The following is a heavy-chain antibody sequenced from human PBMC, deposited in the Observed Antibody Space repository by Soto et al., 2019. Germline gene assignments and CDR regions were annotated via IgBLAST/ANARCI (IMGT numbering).Heavy chain of an antibody. V-gene: IGHV3-23*01. Sequence: GGALRVPSAASGFTFSSYALHWGRQAPGKGQEWVSVSSGSGGSTYYADAVKGRFTISRDNSKNTLYLQMNSLRAEDTALYYCGKRTVGWFFDLWGRGALVTVSS. J-gene: IGHJ2*01. CDR2: SSGSGGST. CDR3: GKRTVGWFFDL. CDR1: GFTFSSYA. D-gene: IGHD4-17*01.